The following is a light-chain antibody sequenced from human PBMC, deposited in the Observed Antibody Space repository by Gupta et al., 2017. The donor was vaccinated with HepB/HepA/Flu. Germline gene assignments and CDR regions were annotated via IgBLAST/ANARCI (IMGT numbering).Light chain of an antibody. CDR3: QQRRNWPPWA. V-gene: IGKV3-11*01. Sequence: EIVLTQFPATLSLSPRERATLSCRASQSVSSYLAWYQQKPGQAPRLHIYDASNRATGIPARLSGSGSGTGFALTISSLGPEDFAVYYCQQRRNWPPWAFGQGTKVEIK. J-gene: IGKJ1*01. CDR1: QSVSSY. CDR2: DAS.